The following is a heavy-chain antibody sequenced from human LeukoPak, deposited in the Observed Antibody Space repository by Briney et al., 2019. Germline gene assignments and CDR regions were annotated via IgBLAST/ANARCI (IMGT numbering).Heavy chain of an antibody. CDR2: ISSSSSYI. J-gene: IGHJ4*02. V-gene: IGHV3-21*01. D-gene: IGHD2-8*02. Sequence: GGSLRLSCAASGFTFSSYSMNWVRRAPGKGLEWVSSISSSSSYIYYADSVKGRFTISRDNAKNSLYLQMNSLRAEDTAVYYCARDSRLGVNFDYWGQGTLVTVSS. CDR3: ARDSRLGVNFDY. CDR1: GFTFSSYS.